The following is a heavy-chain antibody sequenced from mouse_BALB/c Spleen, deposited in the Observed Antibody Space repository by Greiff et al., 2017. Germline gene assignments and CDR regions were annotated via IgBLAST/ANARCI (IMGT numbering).Heavy chain of an antibody. CDR3: ARSPDSSDSPYAMDY. V-gene: IGHV3-2*02. CDR1: GYSITSDYA. CDR2: ISYSGST. Sequence: EVQLQESGPGLVKPSQSLSLTCTVTGYSITSDYAWNWIRQFPGNKLEWMGYISYSGSTSYNPSLKSRISITRDTSKNQFFLQLNSVTTEDTATYYCARSPDSSDSPYAMDYWGQGTSVTVSS. J-gene: IGHJ4*01. D-gene: IGHD3-2*01.